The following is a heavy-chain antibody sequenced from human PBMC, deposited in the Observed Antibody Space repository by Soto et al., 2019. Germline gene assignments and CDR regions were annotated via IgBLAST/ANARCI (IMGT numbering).Heavy chain of an antibody. Sequence: SETLSLTCTVSGGSISSGGYYWSWIRQHPGKGLEWIGYIYYSGSTYYNPSLKSRVTISVDTSKNQFSLKLSSVTAADTAVYYCARDSQGEDIVVVPADLKHVGWFDPWGQGTLVTVSS. V-gene: IGHV4-31*03. J-gene: IGHJ5*01. CDR1: GGSISSGGYY. CDR2: IYYSGST. CDR3: ARDSQGEDIVVVPADLKHVGWFDP. D-gene: IGHD2-2*01.